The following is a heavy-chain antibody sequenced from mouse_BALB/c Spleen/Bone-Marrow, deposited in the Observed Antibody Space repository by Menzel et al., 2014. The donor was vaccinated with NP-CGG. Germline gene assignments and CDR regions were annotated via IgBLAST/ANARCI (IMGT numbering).Heavy chain of an antibody. Sequence: DLVKTGASVKLSCKASGYTFTSYWINWIKQRPGQGLEWIGRIAPGSGSTYYNEMFKGKATLTVDTSSSTAYIQLSSLSSEDSAVYFCARFPIYYGNYGAMGYWAQGTSGTVSS. CDR2: IAPGSGST. V-gene: IGHV1S41*01. CDR1: GYTFTSYW. J-gene: IGHJ4*01. D-gene: IGHD2-1*01. CDR3: ARFPIYYGNYGAMGY.